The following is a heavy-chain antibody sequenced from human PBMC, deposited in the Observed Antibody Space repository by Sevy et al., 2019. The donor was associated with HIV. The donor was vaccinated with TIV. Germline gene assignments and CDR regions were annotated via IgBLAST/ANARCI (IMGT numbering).Heavy chain of an antibody. D-gene: IGHD2-21*01. CDR3: ARHTSLLGSVYCGGDCYSLPFDY. CDR1: GGSISSSSYY. CDR2: IYYSGST. Sequence: SETLSLTCTVSGGSISSSSYYWGWIRQPPGKGLEWIGSIYYSGSTYYNPSLKSRVTISVATSKNQFSLKRSSVTAADTAVYYCARHTSLLGSVYCGGDCYSLPFDYWGQGTLVTVSS. V-gene: IGHV4-39*01. J-gene: IGHJ4*02.